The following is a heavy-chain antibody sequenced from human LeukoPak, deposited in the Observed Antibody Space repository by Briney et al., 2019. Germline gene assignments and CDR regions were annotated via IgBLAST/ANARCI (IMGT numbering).Heavy chain of an antibody. CDR2: IYHSGST. Sequence: SETLSLTCTVSGASLSTYYWTWIRQPPGKGLEWIGSIYHSGSTYYNPSLKNRVTISVDTSKNQFSLKLSSVTAADTAVYYCARDISEDYYDSSGPTGGDYWGQGTLVTVSS. V-gene: IGHV4-38-2*02. D-gene: IGHD3-22*01. J-gene: IGHJ4*02. CDR3: ARDISEDYYDSSGPTGGDY. CDR1: GASLSTYY.